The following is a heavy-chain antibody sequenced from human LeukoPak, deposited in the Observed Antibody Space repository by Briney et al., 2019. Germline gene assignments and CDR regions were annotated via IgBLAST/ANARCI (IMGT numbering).Heavy chain of an antibody. CDR2: IRNSGNTI. Sequence: PGGSLRLSCAVSGFTLSSYNMNWVRQAPGKGLEWVSYIRNSGNTIYYADSVKGRFTISRDPAKNSLYLQMNSLRAEDTAVYYCVNLYYYYMDVWGKGTTVTISS. CDR1: GFTLSSYN. J-gene: IGHJ6*03. CDR3: VNLYYYYMDV. V-gene: IGHV3-48*01.